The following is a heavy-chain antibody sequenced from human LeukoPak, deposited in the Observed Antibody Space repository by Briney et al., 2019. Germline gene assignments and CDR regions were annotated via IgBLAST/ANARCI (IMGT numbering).Heavy chain of an antibody. Sequence: PSETLSLTCTVSGGSISSYYWSWIRQPPGKGLEWIGYIYYSGSTNYNPSLKSRVTISVDTSKNQCSLKLSSVTAADTAVYYCARHDPTHYDFWSGPAYGMDVWGQGTTVTVSS. V-gene: IGHV4-59*08. CDR1: GGSISSYY. CDR2: IYYSGST. D-gene: IGHD3-3*01. J-gene: IGHJ6*02. CDR3: ARHDPTHYDFWSGPAYGMDV.